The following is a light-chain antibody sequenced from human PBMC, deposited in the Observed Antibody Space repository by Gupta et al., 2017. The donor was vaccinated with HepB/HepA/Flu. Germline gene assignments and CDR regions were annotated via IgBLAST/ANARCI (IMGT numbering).Light chain of an antibody. CDR3: QHSNWTPIT. CDR1: QSISSY. V-gene: IGKV1-39*01. CDR2: AAS. J-gene: IGKJ5*01. Sequence: DIQMPQSPSSLSATVGERVTITCRASQSISSYLTWYQKKPGKAPKLLIYAASSLKSGVPSRCGGRGAGKVFIITISSLQQDDFATYYYQHSNWTPITFGQGTRLEIK.